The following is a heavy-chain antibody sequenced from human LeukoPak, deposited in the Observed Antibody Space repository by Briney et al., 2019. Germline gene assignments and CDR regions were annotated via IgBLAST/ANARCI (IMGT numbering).Heavy chain of an antibody. V-gene: IGHV4-59*01. CDR3: ARAPRGESDAASGFYGVDV. Sequence: SETLSLICSVSGGSISNYWTWIRQPPGKGLEWIGFSHYSGSTNYNPSLKSRVTISVDPSTNQFSLKLNSVTAADTAIYYCARAPRGESDAASGFYGVDVWGQGTTVTVSS. CDR1: GGSISNY. D-gene: IGHD3-22*01. J-gene: IGHJ6*02. CDR2: SHYSGST.